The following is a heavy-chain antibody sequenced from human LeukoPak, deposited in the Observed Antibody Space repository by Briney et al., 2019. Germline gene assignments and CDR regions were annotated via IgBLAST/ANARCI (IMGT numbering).Heavy chain of an antibody. CDR2: IYPGDSDT. V-gene: IGHV5-51*01. CDR1: GDSFTTYW. CDR3: ARQRISGSYFGSAFDI. D-gene: IGHD1-26*01. J-gene: IGHJ3*02. Sequence: SGESLQISCGGSGDSFTTYWIAWVRQLPGKGLEWMGIIYPGDSDTRYSPSFQGQVTISADKSITTAYLQWNSLKASDTAMYYCARQRISGSYFGSAFDIWGQGTMVTVSS.